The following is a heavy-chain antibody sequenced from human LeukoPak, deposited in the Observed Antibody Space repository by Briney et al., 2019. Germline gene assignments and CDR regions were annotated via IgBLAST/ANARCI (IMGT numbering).Heavy chain of an antibody. CDR2: FDPEDGET. CDR1: GYTLTELS. Sequence: ASVKVSCKVSGYTLTELSMHWVRQAPGKGLEWMGGFDPEDGETIYAQKFQGRVTMTEDTSTDTAYMELSSLRSEDTAVYYCATDRGRFLEWLSPNGWFDPWGQGTLVTVSS. CDR3: ATDRGRFLEWLSPNGWFDP. J-gene: IGHJ5*02. D-gene: IGHD3-3*01. V-gene: IGHV1-24*01.